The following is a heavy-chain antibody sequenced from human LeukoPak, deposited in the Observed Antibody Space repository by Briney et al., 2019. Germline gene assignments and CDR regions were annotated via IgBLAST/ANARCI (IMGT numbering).Heavy chain of an antibody. Sequence: ASVKVSCKASGYTFTSYAMNWVRQAPGQGLEWMGWINTNTGNPTYAQGFTGRFVFSLGTSVSTAYLQISSLKAEDTAVYYCARDATYYYDSSGYYYISPPDYWGQGTLVTVSS. CDR2: INTNTGNP. D-gene: IGHD3-22*01. CDR1: GYTFTSYA. CDR3: ARDATYYYDSSGYYYISPPDY. J-gene: IGHJ4*02. V-gene: IGHV7-4-1*02.